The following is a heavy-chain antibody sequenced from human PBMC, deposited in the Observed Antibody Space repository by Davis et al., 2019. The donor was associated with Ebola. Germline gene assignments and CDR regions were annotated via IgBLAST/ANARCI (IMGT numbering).Heavy chain of an antibody. CDR1: GGSFSGYY. CDR3: ARVSNRGRAARPGWFDP. CDR2: INHSGST. J-gene: IGHJ5*02. Sequence: PGGSLRLSCAVYGGSFSGYYWSWIRQPPGKGLEWIGEINHSGSTNYNPSLKSRVTISVDTSKNQFSLKLSSVTAADTAVYYCARVSNRGRAARPGWFDPWGQGTLVTVSS. D-gene: IGHD6-6*01. V-gene: IGHV4-34*01.